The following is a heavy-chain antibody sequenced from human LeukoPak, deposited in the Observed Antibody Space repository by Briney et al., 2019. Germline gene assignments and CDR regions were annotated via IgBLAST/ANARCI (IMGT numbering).Heavy chain of an antibody. CDR2: ISSSGSTI. Sequence: GGPLRLSCAASGFTFSSYVMNWVRQAPGKGLEWVSYISSSGSTIYYADSVKGRFTISRDNAKNSLYLQMNSLRAEDTAVYYCARESRGNCDYWGQGTLVTVSS. V-gene: IGHV3-48*03. J-gene: IGHJ4*02. CDR1: GFTFSSYV. CDR3: ARESRGNCDY. D-gene: IGHD6-13*01.